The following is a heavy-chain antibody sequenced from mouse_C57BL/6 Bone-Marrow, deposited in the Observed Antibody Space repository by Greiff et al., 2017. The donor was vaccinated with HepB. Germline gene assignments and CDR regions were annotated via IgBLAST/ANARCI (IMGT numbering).Heavy chain of an antibody. CDR1: GYTFTSYW. Sequence: QVQLQQPGAELVKPGASVKLSCKASGYTFTSYWMQWVKQRPGQGLEWIGEIHPSDSYTNYNQKFKGKATLTVDTSSSTAYMQLSSLTSEDSAVYYCARGGYGDYWGQGTTLTVSS. D-gene: IGHD1-1*02. J-gene: IGHJ2*01. CDR3: ARGGYGDY. V-gene: IGHV1-50*01. CDR2: IHPSDSYT.